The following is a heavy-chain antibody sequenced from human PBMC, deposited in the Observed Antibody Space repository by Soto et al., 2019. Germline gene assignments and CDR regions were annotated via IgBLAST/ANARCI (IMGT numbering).Heavy chain of an antibody. J-gene: IGHJ4*02. Sequence: VASVKVSCKASGYTFTSYGISWVRQAPGQGLEWMGWISAYNGNTNYAQKLQGRVTMTTDTSTSTAYMELRSLRSDDTAVYYCARDIVAPMTRRRGFDYWGQGTLVTVSS. CDR3: ARDIVAPMTRRRGFDY. CDR1: GYTFTSYG. D-gene: IGHD2-15*01. CDR2: ISAYNGNT. V-gene: IGHV1-18*01.